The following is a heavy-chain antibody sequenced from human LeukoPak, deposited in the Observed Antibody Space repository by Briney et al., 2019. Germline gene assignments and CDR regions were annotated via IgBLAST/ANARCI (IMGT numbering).Heavy chain of an antibody. CDR1: GFTFDDYA. D-gene: IGHD6-13*01. Sequence: GGSLRLSCAASGFTFDDYAMHWVRQAPGKGLEGVSGISWNSGSIGYADSVKGRFTISRDNAKNSLYLQMNSLRAEDTALYYCAKVSGIAAAGTSSGAFDIWGQGTMVTVSS. V-gene: IGHV3-9*01. J-gene: IGHJ3*02. CDR3: AKVSGIAAAGTSSGAFDI. CDR2: ISWNSGSI.